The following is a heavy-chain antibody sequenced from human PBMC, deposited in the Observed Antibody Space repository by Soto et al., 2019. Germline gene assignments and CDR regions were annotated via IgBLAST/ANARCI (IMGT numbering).Heavy chain of an antibody. D-gene: IGHD3-16*01. V-gene: IGHV2-5*08. Sequence: TLSLTCTVSGGSISSNYWTWIRQPPGKAPEWLALAYQYSPSLQNRVMFTKDTSKNQVVLTMTNVDPGDTATYYCTLRDDSSTGPIYWGQGIQVTVSS. CDR3: TLRDDSSTGPIY. CDR2: AY. CDR1: GGSISSNYWT. J-gene: IGHJ4*02.